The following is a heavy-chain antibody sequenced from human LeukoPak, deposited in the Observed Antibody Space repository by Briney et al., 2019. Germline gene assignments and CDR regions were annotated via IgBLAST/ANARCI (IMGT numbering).Heavy chain of an antibody. CDR3: ASTEQQLDPYWYFDL. J-gene: IGHJ2*01. D-gene: IGHD6-13*01. CDR1: GGSISSGGYY. V-gene: IGHV4-61*08. Sequence: SETLSLTCTVSGGSISSGGYYWSWIRQPPGKGLEWIGYIYYSGSTNYNPSLKSRVTISVDTSKNQFSLKLSSVTAADTAVYYCASTEQQLDPYWYFDLWGRGTLVTVSS. CDR2: IYYSGST.